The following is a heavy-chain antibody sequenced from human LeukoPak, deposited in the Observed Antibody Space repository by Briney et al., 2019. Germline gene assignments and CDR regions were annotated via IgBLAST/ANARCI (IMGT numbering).Heavy chain of an antibody. J-gene: IGHJ6*03. CDR1: GGSVSSGSYY. CDR3: ARGQQQLVRGYYYMGV. D-gene: IGHD6-13*01. Sequence: SETLSLTCTVSGGSVSSGSYYWSWIRQPPGKGLEWIGYIYYSGSTNYNPSLKSRVTISVDTSKNQFSLKLSSVTAADTAVYYCARGQQQLVRGYYYMGVWGKGTTVTVSS. CDR2: IYYSGST. V-gene: IGHV4-61*01.